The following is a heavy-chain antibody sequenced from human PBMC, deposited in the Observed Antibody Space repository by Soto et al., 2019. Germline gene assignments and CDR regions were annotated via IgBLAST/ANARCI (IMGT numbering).Heavy chain of an antibody. Sequence: GGSLRLSCVASGFPFSYSWMNWVRQAPGKGLQWVSGLVGSGADKNYADSVRGRFTVSRDNSKNTLYLQMNSLRDEDTAVYYCAKDLIAGNGVWEAFDMWGRGTKVTVSS. CDR1: GFPFSYSW. J-gene: IGHJ3*02. V-gene: IGHV3-23*01. CDR2: LVGSGADK. D-gene: IGHD2-8*01. CDR3: AKDLIAGNGVWEAFDM.